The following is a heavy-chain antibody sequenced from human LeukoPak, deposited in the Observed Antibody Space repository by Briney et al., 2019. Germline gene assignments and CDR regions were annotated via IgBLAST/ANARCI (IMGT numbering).Heavy chain of an antibody. CDR2: IYYSGST. V-gene: IGHV4-38-2*02. D-gene: IGHD6-19*01. Sequence: SETLSLTCTVSGYSIRSGYYWGWIRQPPGKGLEWIGSIYYSGSTYYNPSLKSRVTISVDTSKNQFSLKLSSVTAADTAVYYCARQPRYSSGWPFDYWGQGTLVTVSS. CDR1: GYSIRSGYY. CDR3: ARQPRYSSGWPFDY. J-gene: IGHJ4*02.